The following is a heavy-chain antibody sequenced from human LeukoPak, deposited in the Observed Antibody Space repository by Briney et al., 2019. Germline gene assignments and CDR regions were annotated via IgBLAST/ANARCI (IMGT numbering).Heavy chain of an antibody. CDR1: GGSISSGGYS. CDR2: IYHSGST. Sequence: SQTLSLTCAVSGGSISSGGYSWSWIRQPPGKGLEWIGYIYHSGSTYYNPSFRSRVTISVDRSKNQFSLKLSSVTAADAAVYYCARGYDFWSGYFPSTTGFDYWGQGTLVTVSS. V-gene: IGHV4-30-2*01. CDR3: ARGYDFWSGYFPSTTGFDY. D-gene: IGHD3/OR15-3a*01. J-gene: IGHJ4*02.